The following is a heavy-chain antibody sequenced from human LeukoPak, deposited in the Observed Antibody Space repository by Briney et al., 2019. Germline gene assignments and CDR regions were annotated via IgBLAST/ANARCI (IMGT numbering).Heavy chain of an antibody. Sequence: SVKVSCKASGDTFSSYAISWVRQAPGQGLEWMGGIIPIFGTADYAQKFQGRVTITADESTSTAYMELRSLRSDDTAVYYCARVSGWRGYYMDVWGKGTTVTVSS. D-gene: IGHD3-3*01. J-gene: IGHJ6*03. CDR3: ARVSGWRGYYMDV. CDR2: IIPIFGTA. CDR1: GDTFSSYA. V-gene: IGHV1-69*13.